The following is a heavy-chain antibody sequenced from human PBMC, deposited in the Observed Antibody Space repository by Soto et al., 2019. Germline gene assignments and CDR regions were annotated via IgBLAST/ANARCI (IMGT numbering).Heavy chain of an antibody. D-gene: IGHD3-22*01. Sequence: PSETLSLTCTVSGASITGSDWWSWVRQTPEKGLEWIGEIYHSGTTNYHPSLKSRVTISQDKSKNQFSLNLTSVTAADTAVYSCVRMSVVGYFDYWGRGSLVTGSS. CDR1: GASITGSDW. J-gene: IGHJ4*02. CDR2: IYHSGTT. V-gene: IGHV4-4*02. CDR3: VRMSVVGYFDY.